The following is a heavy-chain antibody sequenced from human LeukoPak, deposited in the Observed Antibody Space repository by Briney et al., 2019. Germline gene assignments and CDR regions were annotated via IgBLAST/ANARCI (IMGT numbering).Heavy chain of an antibody. D-gene: IGHD4-23*01. CDR1: GGTFSSYA. CDR3: ARDRWSRLYYYGMDV. Sequence: ASVKVSCKASGGTFSSYAISWGRQPPGQGLEWMGGIIPIFGTANYAQKFQGRVTITADESTSTAYMELSSLRSEDTAVYYCARDRWSRLYYYGMDVWGQGTTVTVSS. V-gene: IGHV1-69*13. J-gene: IGHJ6*02. CDR2: IIPIFGTA.